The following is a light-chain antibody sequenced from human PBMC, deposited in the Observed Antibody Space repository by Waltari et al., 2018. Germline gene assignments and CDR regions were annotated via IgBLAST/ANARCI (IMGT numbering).Light chain of an antibody. CDR3: QRRDNWPPAVT. CDR1: QSLRNY. V-gene: IGKV3-11*01. Sequence: EIVLTQSPATLSLSPADIATLSCRASQSLRNYLAWYRQKPGQPPRLLIYDAPERATGIPARFSGSGSGTDFTLTISSLEADDFAVYYCQRRDNWPPAVTFGQGTKLEVK. CDR2: DAP. J-gene: IGKJ2*01.